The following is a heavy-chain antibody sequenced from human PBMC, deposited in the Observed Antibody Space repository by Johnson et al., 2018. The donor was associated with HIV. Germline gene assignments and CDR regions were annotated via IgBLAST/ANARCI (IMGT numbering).Heavy chain of an antibody. D-gene: IGHD4-23*01. V-gene: IGHV3-30-3*01. CDR1: GFTFSSYA. J-gene: IGHJ3*01. CDR2: ISYDGINK. Sequence: QEKLVESGGGVVQPGRSLRLSCAASGFTFSSYAMHWVRQAPGKGLEWVAVISYDGINKYYADSVKGRFTISRDNSKDTLYLQMHSLRPEDTALYYCARDPPYGGNPSAFDVWGHGTMVTVSS. CDR3: ARDPPYGGNPSAFDV.